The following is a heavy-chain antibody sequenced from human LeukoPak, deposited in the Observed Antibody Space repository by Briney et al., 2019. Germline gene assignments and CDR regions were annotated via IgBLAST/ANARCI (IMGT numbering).Heavy chain of an antibody. CDR3: ARIHGGSSWYLFYYYMDV. D-gene: IGHD6-13*01. J-gene: IGHJ6*03. CDR1: GYTFTSYD. Sequence: ASVKVSCKASGYTFTSYDINWVRQATGQGLEWMGWMNPNSGNTGYAQKFQGRVTMTRNTSISTAYMELSSLRSEDTAVYCCARIHGGSSWYLFYYYMDVWGKGTTVTVSS. CDR2: MNPNSGNT. V-gene: IGHV1-8*01.